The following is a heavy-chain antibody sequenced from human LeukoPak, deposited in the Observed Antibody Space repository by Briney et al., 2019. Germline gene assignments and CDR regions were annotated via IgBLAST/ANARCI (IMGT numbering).Heavy chain of an antibody. V-gene: IGHV1-18*01. J-gene: IGHJ5*02. CDR1: GYTFTSYG. Sequence: ASVKVSCRASGYTFTSYGISWVRQAPGQGLEWMGWISAYNGNTNYAQKLQGRVTMTTDTSTSTAYMELRSLRSDDTAVYYCARPVSSGWRNWFDPWGQGTLVTVSS. CDR3: ARPVSSGWRNWFDP. D-gene: IGHD6-19*01. CDR2: ISAYNGNT.